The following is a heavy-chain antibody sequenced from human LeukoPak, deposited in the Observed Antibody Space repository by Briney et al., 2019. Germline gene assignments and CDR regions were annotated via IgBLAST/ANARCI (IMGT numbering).Heavy chain of an antibody. J-gene: IGHJ3*02. CDR3: ARAGPRAFDI. V-gene: IGHV3-48*03. Sequence: GGSLRLSCAASGFTFTGYEMNWVRQAPGKGLEWVSYISSSGSTIYYADSVKGRFTISRDNAKNSLYLQMNSLRAEDTAVYYCARAGPRAFDIWGQGTMVTVSS. CDR2: ISSSGSTI. CDR1: GFTFTGYE.